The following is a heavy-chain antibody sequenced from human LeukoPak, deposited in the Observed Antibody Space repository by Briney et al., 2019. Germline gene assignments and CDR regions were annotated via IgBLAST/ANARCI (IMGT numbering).Heavy chain of an antibody. J-gene: IGHJ4*02. D-gene: IGHD5/OR15-5a*01. CDR1: GFTFSSYW. Sequence: GGSLRLSCAASGFTFSSYWMHWVRPAPGKGLVWVSHINSDGSSTTYADSVKGRFTISRDNAKNTLYLQMNSLRADDTALYYCARGLNYFHYWGQGTLVTVSS. CDR3: ARGLNYFHY. CDR2: INSDGSST. V-gene: IGHV3-74*01.